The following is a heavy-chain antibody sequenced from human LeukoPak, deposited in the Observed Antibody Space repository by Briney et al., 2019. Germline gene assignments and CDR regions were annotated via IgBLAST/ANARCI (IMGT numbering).Heavy chain of an antibody. Sequence: PGGSLRLSCAASGFTFDDYAMHWVRQVPGKDLEWVSGISWNSGSIGYADSVKGRFTISRDNAKNSLYLQMNSLRAEDMALYYCARQSGYSRYFDYWGQGTLVTVSS. D-gene: IGHD3-3*01. CDR1: GFTFDDYA. V-gene: IGHV3-9*03. J-gene: IGHJ4*02. CDR3: ARQSGYSRYFDY. CDR2: ISWNSGSI.